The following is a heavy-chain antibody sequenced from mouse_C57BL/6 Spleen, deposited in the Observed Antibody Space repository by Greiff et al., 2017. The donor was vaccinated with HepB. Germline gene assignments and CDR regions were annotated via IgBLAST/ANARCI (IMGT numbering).Heavy chain of an antibody. CDR1: GFSFTSYG. CDR3: AREEERLGHYNAMDY. V-gene: IGHV2-6*03. D-gene: IGHD2-14*01. Sequence: QVQLKESGPGLVAPSQSLSITCTVSGFSFTSYGVHWVRQPPGKGLEWLVVIWSDGSTTYNSALKSRLSISKDNSNSQVFLKMNSLQTDDTAMYYCAREEERLGHYNAMDYWGQGTSVTVSS. CDR2: IWSDGST. J-gene: IGHJ4*01.